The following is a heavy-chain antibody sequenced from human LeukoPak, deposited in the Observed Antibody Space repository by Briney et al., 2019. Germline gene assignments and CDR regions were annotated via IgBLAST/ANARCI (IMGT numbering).Heavy chain of an antibody. V-gene: IGHV3-64*01. D-gene: IGHD6-13*01. CDR1: GFTFSSYA. CDR3: ASVIAAAGTLDYYMDV. J-gene: IGHJ6*03. CDR2: ISSNGGST. Sequence: GGSLRLSCAASGFTFSSYAMHWVRQAPGKGLEYVSAISSNGGSTYYANSVKGRFTISRDNSKNTLYLQMGSLRAEDMAVYYCASVIAAAGTLDYYMDVWGKGTTVTISS.